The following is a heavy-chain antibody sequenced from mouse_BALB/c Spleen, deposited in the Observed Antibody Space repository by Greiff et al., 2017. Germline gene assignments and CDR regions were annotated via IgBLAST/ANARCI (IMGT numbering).Heavy chain of an antibody. CDR1: GYTFTDYN. CDR2: IYPYNGGT. J-gene: IGHJ3*01. Sequence: EVKLVESGPELVKPGASVKISCKASGYTFTDYNMHWVKQSHGKSLEWIGYIYPYNGGTGYNQKFKSKATLTVDNSSSTAYMELRSLTSEDSAVYYCARGGRTGFAYWGQGTLVTVSA. D-gene: IGHD4-1*01. V-gene: IGHV1S29*02. CDR3: ARGGRTGFAY.